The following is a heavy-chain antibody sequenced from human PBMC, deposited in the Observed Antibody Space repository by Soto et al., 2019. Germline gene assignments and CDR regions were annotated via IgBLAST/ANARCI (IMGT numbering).Heavy chain of an antibody. CDR1: GFPFEDYA. V-gene: IGHV3-9*01. D-gene: IGHD1-7*01. CDR3: AKDWGTGTTWVDY. CDR2: IGWNRGSR. Sequence: EVQLVESGGGLVQPGRSLRLSCAALGFPFEDYAMHGVRQAPGKGLEGVSGIGWNRGSRGYADSVKGRFTISRDNAKNSLYLQMNSLRAEDTALYYCAKDWGTGTTWVDYWGQGTLVTVSS. J-gene: IGHJ4*02.